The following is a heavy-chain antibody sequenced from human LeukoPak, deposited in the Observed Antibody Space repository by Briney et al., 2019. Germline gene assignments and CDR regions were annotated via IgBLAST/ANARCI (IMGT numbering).Heavy chain of an antibody. CDR3: VKEAYYGWGSSPTFYFDY. CDR2: ISHDVKTT. Sequence: GGSLRLSWAASGFTFSNYAMTWVRQAPGKGLEWVAVISHDVKTTYYADSAKGRFTISRDNSRNTVFLQMNRLRPEDTAVYYCVKEAYYGWGSSPTFYFDYWGQGTRVTVSS. CDR1: GFTFSNYA. D-gene: IGHD3-10*01. V-gene: IGHV3-30*04. J-gene: IGHJ4*02.